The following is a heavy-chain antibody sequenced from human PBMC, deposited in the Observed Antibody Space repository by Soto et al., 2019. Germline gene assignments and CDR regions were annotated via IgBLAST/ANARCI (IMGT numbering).Heavy chain of an antibody. CDR3: ARGPLTYSNEGYDY. V-gene: IGHV3-30-3*01. J-gene: IGHJ4*02. CDR1: GFTFSSYA. D-gene: IGHD6-13*01. CDR2: ISYDGSNK. Sequence: PGGSLRLSCAASGFTFSSYAMHWVRQAPGKGLEWVAVISYDGSNKYYADSVKGRFTISRDNSKNTLYLQMNSLRAEDTAVYYCARGPLTYSNEGYDYWGQGTLVTVSS.